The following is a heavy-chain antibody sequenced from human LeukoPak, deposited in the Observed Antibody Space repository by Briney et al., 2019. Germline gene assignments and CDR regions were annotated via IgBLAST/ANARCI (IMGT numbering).Heavy chain of an antibody. CDR2: ISYDGSNK. CDR3: ARDKIQPRVRMDV. D-gene: IGHD5-18*01. CDR1: GFTFSSYA. V-gene: IGHV3-30*04. Sequence: PGRSLRLSCAASGFTFSSYAMHWVRQAPGKGLEWVAVISYDGSNKYYADSVKGRFTISRDNSKNTLYLQMNSLRAEDTAVYYCARDKIQPRVRMDVWGKGTTVTVSS. J-gene: IGHJ6*04.